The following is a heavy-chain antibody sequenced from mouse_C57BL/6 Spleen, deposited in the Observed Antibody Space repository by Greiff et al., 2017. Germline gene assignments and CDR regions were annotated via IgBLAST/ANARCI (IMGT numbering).Heavy chain of an antibody. V-gene: IGHV1-4*01. J-gene: IGHJ1*03. CDR1: GYTFTSYT. Sequence: QVQLQQSGAELARPGASVKMSCKASGYTFTSYTMHWVKQRPGQGLEWIGYINPSSGYTKYNQKFKDKATLTADKSSSTAYMQLSSLTSEDSAVYYCARRASWGYFDVWGTGTTVTVSS. CDR2: INPSSGYT. D-gene: IGHD6-1*01. CDR3: ARRASWGYFDV.